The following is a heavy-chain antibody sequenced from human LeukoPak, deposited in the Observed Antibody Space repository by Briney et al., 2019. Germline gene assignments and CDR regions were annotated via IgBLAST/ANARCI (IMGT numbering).Heavy chain of an antibody. V-gene: IGHV3-21*01. J-gene: IGHJ4*02. CDR2: ISSSSSYI. Sequence: GGSLRLSCAASGFTFSSYSMNWVRQAPGKGLEWVSSISSSSSYIYYADSVKGRFTISRDNAKNSLYLQMNSLRAEDTAVYYCARGVITIFGVASGFDYWGQGTLVTVSS. CDR3: ARGVITIFGVASGFDY. CDR1: GFTFSSYS. D-gene: IGHD3-3*01.